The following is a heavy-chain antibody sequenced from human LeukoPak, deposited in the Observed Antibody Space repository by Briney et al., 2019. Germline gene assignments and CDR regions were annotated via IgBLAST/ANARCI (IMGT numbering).Heavy chain of an antibody. Sequence: ASVKVSCKASGGTFSSYAISWVRQAPGQGREWMGRIIPILGIANYAQKFQGRVTITADKSTSTAYMELSSLRSEDTAVYYCARWYSSGWAEYFQHWGQGTLVTVSS. CDR1: GGTFSSYA. V-gene: IGHV1-69*04. J-gene: IGHJ1*01. CDR2: IIPILGIA. D-gene: IGHD6-19*01. CDR3: ARWYSSGWAEYFQH.